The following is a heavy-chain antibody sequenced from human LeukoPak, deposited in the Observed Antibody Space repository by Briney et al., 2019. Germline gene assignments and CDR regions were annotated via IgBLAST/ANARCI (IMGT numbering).Heavy chain of an antibody. D-gene: IGHD6-6*01. Sequence: GGSLRLSGAASGFSFGSYAMAWVRQAPGKGLEWVSVISGSGGSTYYADSVRGRFTISRDNSKNPLYLQMNSPRAEDTAVYYCATARTELVQQYYYYGMDVWGQGTTVTISS. CDR2: ISGSGGST. J-gene: IGHJ6*02. CDR3: ATARTELVQQYYYYGMDV. CDR1: GFSFGSYA. V-gene: IGHV3-23*01.